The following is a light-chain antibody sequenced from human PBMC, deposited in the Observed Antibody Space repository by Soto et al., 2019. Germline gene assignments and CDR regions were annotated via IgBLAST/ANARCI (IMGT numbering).Light chain of an antibody. CDR3: QQYLGT. J-gene: IGKJ4*01. Sequence: DIVMTQSPDSLAVSLGERATINCKSSQSVLYSSNNKNYLAWYQQKPGQPPKLLIYWASTRESGVPDRFSGSGSGTDFTLTISSLQAEDVAVYYCQQYLGTFGGGTKVEIK. CDR2: WAS. V-gene: IGKV4-1*01. CDR1: QSVLYSSNNKNY.